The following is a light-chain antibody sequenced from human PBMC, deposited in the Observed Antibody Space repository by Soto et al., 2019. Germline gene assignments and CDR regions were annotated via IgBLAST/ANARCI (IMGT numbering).Light chain of an antibody. V-gene: IGKV4-1*01. J-gene: IGKJ1*01. CDR3: QQYYSTPRT. CDR1: QSLLYSSSNKNY. Sequence: DIVMTQSPDSLPVSLGERTTINCKSSQSLLYSSSNKNYLAWYQQKPGQPPKLLIYWASTREFGVPDRFSGSGSGTDFTLTISGLQAEDVALYYCQQYYSTPRTFGQGTKVEIK. CDR2: WAS.